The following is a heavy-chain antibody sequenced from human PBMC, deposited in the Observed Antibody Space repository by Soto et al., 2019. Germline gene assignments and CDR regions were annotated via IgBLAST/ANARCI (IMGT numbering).Heavy chain of an antibody. J-gene: IGHJ3*02. CDR1: GGSTSSGGYD. D-gene: IGHD3-3*01. CDR3: ARDQVYDFWSGSHDAFDI. Sequence: PSETLSLTCTVSGGSTSSGGYDWSWIRQHPXKGLEWIGYIYYSGSTYYNPSLKSRVTISVDTSKNQFSLKLSSVTAADTAVYYCARDQVYDFWSGSHDAFDIWGQGTMVTVSS. CDR2: IYYSGST. V-gene: IGHV4-31*03.